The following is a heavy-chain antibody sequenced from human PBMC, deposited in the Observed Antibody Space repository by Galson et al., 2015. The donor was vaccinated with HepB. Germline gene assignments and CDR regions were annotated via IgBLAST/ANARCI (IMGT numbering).Heavy chain of an antibody. J-gene: IGHJ3*02. Sequence: QSGAEVKKPGESLKISCKGSGYSFTSYWIGWVRQMPGKGLEWMGIIYPGDSDTRYSPSFQGQVTISADKSISTAYLQWSSLKASDTAMYCCASAQRGAGSGWYAFDIWGQGTMVTVSS. V-gene: IGHV5-51*01. D-gene: IGHD6-19*01. CDR2: IYPGDSDT. CDR1: GYSFTSYW. CDR3: ASAQRGAGSGWYAFDI.